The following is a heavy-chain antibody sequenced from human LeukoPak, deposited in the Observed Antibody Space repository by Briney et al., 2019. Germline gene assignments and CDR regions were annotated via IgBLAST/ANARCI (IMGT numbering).Heavy chain of an antibody. CDR2: ISGSGGST. J-gene: IGHJ4*02. Sequence: PGGSLRLSCAASGFTFSSYAMSWVRQAPGKGPEWVSAISGSGGSTYYADSVKGRFTISRDNSKNTLYLQMNSLRAEDTAVYYCAKFRWSGYYSSGYYFDYWGQGTLVTVSS. CDR1: GFTFSSYA. V-gene: IGHV3-23*01. D-gene: IGHD3-3*01. CDR3: AKFRWSGYYSSGYYFDY.